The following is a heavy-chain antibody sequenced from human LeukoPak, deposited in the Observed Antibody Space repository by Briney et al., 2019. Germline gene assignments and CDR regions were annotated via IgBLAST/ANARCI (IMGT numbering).Heavy chain of an antibody. Sequence: GGSLRLSCAASGFTFSSYAMSWVRQAPGKGLEWVSAISGSGGSTYYADSVKGRFTISRDSSKNTLYLQMNSLRAEDTAVYYCAKRSDGGVHFDYWGQGTLVTVSS. J-gene: IGHJ4*02. CDR2: ISGSGGST. V-gene: IGHV3-23*01. CDR3: AKRSDGGVHFDY. D-gene: IGHD3-16*01. CDR1: GFTFSSYA.